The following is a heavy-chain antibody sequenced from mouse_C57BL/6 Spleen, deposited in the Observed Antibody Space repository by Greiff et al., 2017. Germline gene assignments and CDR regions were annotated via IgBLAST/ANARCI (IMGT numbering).Heavy chain of an antibody. D-gene: IGHD1-1*01. Sequence: EVQLQQSGPELVKPGASVKMSCKASGYTFTDYNMHWVKQSHGKSLEWIGYINPNNGGTSYNQKFKGKATLTVNKSSSTAYMELRSLTSEDSAVYYCARLGPYYGSSYGYFDVWGTGTTVTVSS. CDR2: INPNNGGT. V-gene: IGHV1-22*01. J-gene: IGHJ1*03. CDR3: ARLGPYYGSSYGYFDV. CDR1: GYTFTDYN.